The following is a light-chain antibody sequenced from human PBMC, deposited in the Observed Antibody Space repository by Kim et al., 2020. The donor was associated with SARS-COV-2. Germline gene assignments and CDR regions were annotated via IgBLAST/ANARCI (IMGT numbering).Light chain of an antibody. Sequence: SVSPGQTGSITCSGDKLGDKYACWYQQKPGQSPVLVIYKDTKRPSGIPERFSGSNSGNTATLTISGTQAMDEADYYCQAWDSSTKVFGTGTKVTVL. V-gene: IGLV3-1*01. J-gene: IGLJ1*01. CDR3: QAWDSSTKV. CDR2: KDT. CDR1: KLGDKY.